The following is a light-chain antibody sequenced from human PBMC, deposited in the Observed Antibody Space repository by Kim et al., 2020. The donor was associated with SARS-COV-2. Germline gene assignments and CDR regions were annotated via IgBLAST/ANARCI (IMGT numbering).Light chain of an antibody. CDR3: RQRTNWGYS. V-gene: IGKV3-11*01. CDR1: QSVSNS. J-gene: IGKJ2*03. CDR2: DAS. Sequence: EIVLTQSPATLSVSPGEKAALSCRASQSVSNSLAWYQQKPGQAPRLLIFDASNRATDIPARCSGSGSGTDFTLTISSLEPEDFAVYFWRQRTNWGYSFGQGTKLEI.